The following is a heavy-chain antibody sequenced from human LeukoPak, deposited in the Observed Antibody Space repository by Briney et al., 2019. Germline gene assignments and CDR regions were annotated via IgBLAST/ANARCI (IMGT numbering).Heavy chain of an antibody. V-gene: IGHV4-59*01. CDR1: GGSIIIYY. CDR3: ARVGDWNDLVY. CDR2: IFYTGST. J-gene: IGHJ4*02. D-gene: IGHD1-1*01. Sequence: SETLSLTCTVSGGSIIIYYWSWIRQSPGKGLEWIGYIFYTGSTNYNPSLKSRVSISVDTSKNQFSLQLNSVTAADTAVYYCARVGDWNDLVYWGQGTLVTVSS.